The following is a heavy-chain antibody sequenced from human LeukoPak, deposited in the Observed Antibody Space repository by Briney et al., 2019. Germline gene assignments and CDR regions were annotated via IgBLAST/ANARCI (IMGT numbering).Heavy chain of an antibody. D-gene: IGHD2-21*02. Sequence: GSLRLSCAASGFTFSDYYMSWIRQPAGKGLEWIGRMYPSGNTNYNPSLKGRVTMSVDTSKNQFSLRLSSVTAADTAVYYCARGAAYCGGDCSVYFDFWGQGSLVTVSS. V-gene: IGHV4-4*07. J-gene: IGHJ4*02. CDR3: ARGAAYCGGDCSVYFDF. CDR2: MYPSGNT. CDR1: GFTFSDYY.